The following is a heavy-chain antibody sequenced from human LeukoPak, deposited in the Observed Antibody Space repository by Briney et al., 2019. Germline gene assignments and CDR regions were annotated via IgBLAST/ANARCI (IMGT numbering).Heavy chain of an antibody. CDR1: GFTFSTYG. V-gene: IGHV3-30*02. Sequence: PGGSLRLSCAASGFTFSTYGMHWVRQAPGKGLEWVAFIRYDGSYKYYPDSVKGRFTISRDNSKNTLYLQMSRLRVEDTAVYYCARDGDGDYVFSYYFDYWGQGTLVTVSS. J-gene: IGHJ4*02. D-gene: IGHD4-17*01. CDR2: IRYDGSYK. CDR3: ARDGDGDYVFSYYFDY.